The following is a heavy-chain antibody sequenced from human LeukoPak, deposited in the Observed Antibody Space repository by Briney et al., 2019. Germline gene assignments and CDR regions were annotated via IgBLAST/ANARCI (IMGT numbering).Heavy chain of an antibody. Sequence: YPGGSLRLSCAASGFTFSDYSMNWVRQAPGKGLQWVSFISSSRNTIYYADSVKGRFTISRDNAENSLYLQMNSLRAEDTAVYYCARIWDCSNDCHSLDYWGQGTLVTVSS. V-gene: IGHV3-48*01. J-gene: IGHJ4*02. CDR3: ARIWDCSNDCHSLDY. CDR1: GFTFSDYS. CDR2: ISSSRNTI. D-gene: IGHD2-21*02.